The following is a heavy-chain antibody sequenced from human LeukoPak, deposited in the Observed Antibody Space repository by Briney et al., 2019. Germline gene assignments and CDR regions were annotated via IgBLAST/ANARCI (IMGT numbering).Heavy chain of an antibody. Sequence: GGPLRLSCAASGFSFSDHYMTGVRQAPGKGLEWLSYISGSGSDIDYAGSVKGRFTISRDNAKNSLYLQMNSLRAEDTAVYYCARGPGRSGSDYWGQGTLVTVSS. CDR3: ARGPGRSGSDY. CDR2: ISGSGSDI. D-gene: IGHD6-19*01. CDR1: GFSFSDHY. V-gene: IGHV3-11*01. J-gene: IGHJ4*02.